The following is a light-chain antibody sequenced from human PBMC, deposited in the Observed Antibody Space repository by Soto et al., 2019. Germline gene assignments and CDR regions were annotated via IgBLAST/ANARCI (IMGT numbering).Light chain of an antibody. J-gene: IGKJ1*01. V-gene: IGKV1-6*01. Sequence: AIQMTQSPSSLYASVGDRVTITCRASQGIRTDLGWYQQKPGKAPKLLIYPASSLQSGVPSRFSGSGSGTDFPLTISSRQPEDFATYYCLQDDNYPRTFGQGTRVEIK. CDR1: QGIRTD. CDR2: PAS. CDR3: LQDDNYPRT.